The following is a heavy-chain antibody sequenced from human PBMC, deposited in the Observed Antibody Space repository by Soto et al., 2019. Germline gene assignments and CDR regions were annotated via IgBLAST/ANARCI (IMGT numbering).Heavy chain of an antibody. Sequence: SVKVSCKASRGTFSSYAISWVRQAPGQGLEWMGGIIPIFGTANYAQKFQGRVTITADESTSTAYMELSSLRSEDTAVYYCASGFLYYDILTGYYTFDYWGQGTLVTVSS. CDR3: ASGFLYYDILTGYYTFDY. D-gene: IGHD3-9*01. CDR1: RGTFSSYA. V-gene: IGHV1-69*13. CDR2: IIPIFGTA. J-gene: IGHJ4*02.